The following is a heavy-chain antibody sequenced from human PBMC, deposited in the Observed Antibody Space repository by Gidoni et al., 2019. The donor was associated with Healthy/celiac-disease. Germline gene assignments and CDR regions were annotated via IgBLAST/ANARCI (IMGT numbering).Heavy chain of an antibody. CDR2: VYYRGTT. V-gene: IGHV4-39*07. D-gene: IGHD6-13*01. CDR1: GDSVSNPDYY. J-gene: IGHJ4*02. Sequence: QLQLQESGPRLVKPSETLSLSCTVSGDSVSNPDYYWGWVRQPPGKGLEWIGTVYYRGTTYYNPSLKSRGTILVHTSLNQFSLRLSSVTAADTAIYYCARDIRYSSSWSHFDFWGQGTLATVSP. CDR3: ARDIRYSSSWSHFDF.